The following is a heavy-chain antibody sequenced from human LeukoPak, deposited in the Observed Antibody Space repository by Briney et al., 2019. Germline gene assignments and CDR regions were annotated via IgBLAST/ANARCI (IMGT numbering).Heavy chain of an antibody. CDR1: GGSISSSSYY. Sequence: SETLSLTCTVSGGSISSSSYYWGWIRQPPGKGLEWIGSIYYSGSTYYNPSLKSRVTISVDTSKNQFSLKLSSVTAADTAVYYCAGSPDTDRGYSYRNERDYWGQGTLVTVSS. J-gene: IGHJ4*02. CDR2: IYYSGST. CDR3: AGSPDTDRGYSYRNERDY. D-gene: IGHD5-18*01. V-gene: IGHV4-39*01.